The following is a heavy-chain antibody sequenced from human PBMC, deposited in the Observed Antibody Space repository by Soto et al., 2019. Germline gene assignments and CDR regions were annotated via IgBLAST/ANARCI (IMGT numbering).Heavy chain of an antibody. Sequence: SVKVSGKASGGTFGVFPISGVLQSPLQWLDWMGDIIPGLGTSKYAQKFQGRVTITADESTSTAYMDPTSLRSDDTAVYYCARLSDCSDTTCSDGYYGLDVWGQGTTVTVSS. D-gene: IGHD2-15*01. V-gene: IGHV1-69*13. CDR1: GGTFGVFP. J-gene: IGHJ6*02. CDR2: IIPGLGTS. CDR3: ARLSDCSDTTCSDGYYGLDV.